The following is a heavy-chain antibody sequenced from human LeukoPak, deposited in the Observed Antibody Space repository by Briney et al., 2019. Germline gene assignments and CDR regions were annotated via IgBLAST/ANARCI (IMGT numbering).Heavy chain of an antibody. CDR2: IYYSGST. V-gene: IGHV4-61*08. CDR3: ARHGIHTEYFQH. D-gene: IGHD1-26*01. Sequence: PSETLSPTSTVPGGSIRSGGYYWSWLRQHPGTGLEWIGYIYYSGSTNYNPSLKSRVTISVDTSKNQFSLKLSSVTAADTAVYYCARHGIHTEYFQHWGQGTLVTVSS. CDR1: GGSIRSGGYY. J-gene: IGHJ1*01.